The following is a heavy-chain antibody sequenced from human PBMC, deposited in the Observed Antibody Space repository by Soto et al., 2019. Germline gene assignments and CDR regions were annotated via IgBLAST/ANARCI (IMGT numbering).Heavy chain of an antibody. CDR3: AHTHRTITGTTYWYFDL. CDR1: GFSLSTSGVA. Sequence: QITLKESGPTLVKPTQTLTLTCTFSGFSLSTSGVAVGWIRQPPGKALEWLALIYWDDDKRYSPSLKSRLTITKXXSXNXXVRTMTNMDPVDTATYYCAHTHRTITGTTYWYFDLWGRGTLVTVSS. V-gene: IGHV2-5*02. J-gene: IGHJ2*01. D-gene: IGHD1-7*01. CDR2: IYWDDDK.